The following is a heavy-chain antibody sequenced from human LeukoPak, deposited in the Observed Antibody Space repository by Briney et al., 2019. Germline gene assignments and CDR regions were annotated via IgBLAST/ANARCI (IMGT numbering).Heavy chain of an antibody. J-gene: IGHJ4*02. CDR3: ARDYGDYDRPYDY. CDR2: IRYDGRNK. V-gene: IGHV3-30*02. D-gene: IGHD4-17*01. Sequence: GGSLRLPCAASGFTFSSYGMHWVRQAPGKGLEWVTFIRYDGRNKYYADSVKGRFTISRDNSKNTLYLQMNSLRAEDMAVYYCARDYGDYDRPYDYWGQGTLVTVSS. CDR1: GFTFSSYG.